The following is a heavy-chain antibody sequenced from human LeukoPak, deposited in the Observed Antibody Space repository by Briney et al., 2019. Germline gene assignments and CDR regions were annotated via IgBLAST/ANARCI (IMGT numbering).Heavy chain of an antibody. CDR1: GGSISSTSYY. Sequence: PSETLSLTCTVPGGSISSTSYYWAWVRQPPGKGLEWIGSIYYTGSTFYNPSLESRVTISVDTSKNQFSLKLSSLTAADTAVYYCARRDIVATINYWGQGTLVTVSS. V-gene: IGHV4-39*01. CDR3: ARRDIVATINY. D-gene: IGHD5-12*01. J-gene: IGHJ4*02. CDR2: IYYTGST.